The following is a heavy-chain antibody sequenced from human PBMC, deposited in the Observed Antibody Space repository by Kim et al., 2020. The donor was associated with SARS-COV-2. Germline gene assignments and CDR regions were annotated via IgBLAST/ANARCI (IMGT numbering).Heavy chain of an antibody. CDR3: ASPLTAVLGAFDI. D-gene: IGHD2-2*01. V-gene: IGHV5-51*01. Sequence: YSPSVQGQVTISADKSISTAYLQWSSLKASDTAMYYCASPLTAVLGAFDIWGQGTMVTVSS. J-gene: IGHJ3*02.